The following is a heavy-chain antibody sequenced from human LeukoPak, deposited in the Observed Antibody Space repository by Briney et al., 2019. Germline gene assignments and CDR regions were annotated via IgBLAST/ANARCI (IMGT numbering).Heavy chain of an antibody. D-gene: IGHD6-13*01. CDR1: GYTFTGYY. Sequence: ASVKVSCKASGYTFTGYYMHWVRQAPGQGLEWMGWINPNSGGTNYAQKFQGRVTMTRDTSISTAYMELSRLRSDDTAVYYCARGIAAAGYYYYYMDVWGKGTTVTVPS. J-gene: IGHJ6*03. V-gene: IGHV1-2*02. CDR3: ARGIAAAGYYYYYMDV. CDR2: INPNSGGT.